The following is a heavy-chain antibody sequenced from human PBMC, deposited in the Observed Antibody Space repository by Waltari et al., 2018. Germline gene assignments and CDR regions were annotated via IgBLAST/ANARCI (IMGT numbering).Heavy chain of an antibody. CDR2: CDPEDGET. CDR3: ATDQPPLYDMIVVAPGAFDI. D-gene: IGHD3-22*01. J-gene: IGHJ3*02. V-gene: IGHV1-24*01. Sequence: QVQLVQSGAEVKKPGASVKVSCKVSGYTLTELSMHWVRQAPGKGLEWMGGCDPEDGETLYAQKFQGRVTMTEDTSTDTAYRELGSLRSEDTAVDYWATDQPPLYDMIVVAPGAFDIWGQGTMVTVSS. CDR1: GYTLTELS.